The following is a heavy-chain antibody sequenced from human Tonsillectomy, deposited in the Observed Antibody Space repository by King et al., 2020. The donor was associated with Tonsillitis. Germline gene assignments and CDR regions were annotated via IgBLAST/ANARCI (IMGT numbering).Heavy chain of an antibody. J-gene: IGHJ6*02. CDR1: GFSLSTSGMC. Sequence: VTLKESGPALVKPTQTLTLTCTFSGFSLSTSGMCVSWIRQPPGKALEWLALIDWDDDKYYSTSLKTRLTISKDTSKNQVVLTMTNMDPVDTATYYCARLQKHTLWVGERYYGMDVWGQGTTVTVSS. V-gene: IGHV2-70*01. CDR2: IDWDDDK. CDR3: ARLQKHTLWVGERYYGMDV. D-gene: IGHD3-10*01.